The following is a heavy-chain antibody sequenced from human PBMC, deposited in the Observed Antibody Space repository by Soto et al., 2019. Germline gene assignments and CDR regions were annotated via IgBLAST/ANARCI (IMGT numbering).Heavy chain of an antibody. CDR2: INPNSGGT. V-gene: IGHV1-2*04. CDR3: ARGSYDILTGQPFDAFDI. J-gene: IGHJ3*02. Sequence: RASVKVSCKASGYTFTGYYMHWVRQAPGQGLEWMGWINPNSGGTNYAQKFQGWVTMTRDTSISTAYMELSRLRSDDTAVYYCARGSYDILTGQPFDAFDIWGQGTMVTVSS. D-gene: IGHD3-9*01. CDR1: GYTFTGYY.